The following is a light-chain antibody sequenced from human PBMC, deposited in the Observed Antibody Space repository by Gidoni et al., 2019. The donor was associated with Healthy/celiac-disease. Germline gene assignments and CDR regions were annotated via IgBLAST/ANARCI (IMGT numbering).Light chain of an antibody. CDR1: QSISSY. V-gene: IGKV1-39*01. CDR2: AAS. J-gene: IGKJ4*02. Sequence: DIQMTQSPSSLSASVGDRVTITCRASQSISSYLNLYQQKPGKAPKLLIYAASILQSGVPSRFSGSGSGTDFTIIISSLQPEDFSTYYCQQRYSSPLTFGGGTKVEIK. CDR3: QQRYSSPLT.